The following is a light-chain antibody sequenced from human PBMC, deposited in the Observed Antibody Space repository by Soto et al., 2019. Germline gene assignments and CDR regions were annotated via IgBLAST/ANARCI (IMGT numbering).Light chain of an antibody. CDR1: QSVLYSSNNKNY. CDR2: WAS. J-gene: IGKJ1*01. CDR3: QQYYSTLPT. V-gene: IGKV4-1*01. Sequence: DIVMTQSPDSLAVSLGERATINCKSSQSVLYSSNNKNYLAWYQQKPGQPPKLLIYWASTRESGVPDRFSGSGSGTDFTLTISSLQADDVAVYYCQQYYSTLPTFGQGTKVETK.